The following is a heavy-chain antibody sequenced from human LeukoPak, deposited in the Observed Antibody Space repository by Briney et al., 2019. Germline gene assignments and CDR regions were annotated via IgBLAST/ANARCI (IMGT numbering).Heavy chain of an antibody. Sequence: ASVKLSCKASGYTFTSYGISWVGQAPGQGLEWMGWISAYNGNTNYARKLQGRFTMTTHTSTSTAYMELRSLRSDDTAVYYCARNGNYEGHFDYWGQGTLVTVSS. CDR1: GYTFTSYG. J-gene: IGHJ4*02. CDR3: ARNGNYEGHFDY. CDR2: ISAYNGNT. V-gene: IGHV1-18*01. D-gene: IGHD1-7*01.